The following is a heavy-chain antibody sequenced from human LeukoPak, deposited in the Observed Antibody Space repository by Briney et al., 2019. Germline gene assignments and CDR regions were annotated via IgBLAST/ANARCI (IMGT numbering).Heavy chain of an antibody. CDR3: AREAGIAVAGLLTELDY. CDR2: ISSSSSYI. Sequence: PGGSLRLSCAASGFTFSSYSMNWVRQAPGKGLEWVSSISSSSSYIYYADSVKGRFTISRDNAKNSLYLQMNSLRAEDTAVYYCAREAGIAVAGLLTELDYWGQGTLVTVSS. CDR1: GFTFSSYS. V-gene: IGHV3-21*01. D-gene: IGHD6-19*01. J-gene: IGHJ4*02.